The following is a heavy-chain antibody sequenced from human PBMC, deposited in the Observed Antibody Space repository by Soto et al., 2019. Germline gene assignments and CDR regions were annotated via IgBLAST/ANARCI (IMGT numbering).Heavy chain of an antibody. Sequence: PVRSQRHPNASSEFTFRSYIISRIRQTPGKGLEWVSYISSSSSTIYYADSVKGRFTISRDNAKNSLYLQMNSLRAEDTAVYYCAREYYDFWSGYYFSLSAFDIWGQGTMVTVSS. V-gene: IGHV3-48*01. J-gene: IGHJ3*02. D-gene: IGHD3-3*01. CDR1: EFTFRSYI. CDR3: AREYYDFWSGYYFSLSAFDI. CDR2: ISSSSSTI.